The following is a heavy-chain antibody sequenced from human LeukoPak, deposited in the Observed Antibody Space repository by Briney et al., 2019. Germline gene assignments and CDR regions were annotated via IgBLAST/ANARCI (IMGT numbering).Heavy chain of an antibody. V-gene: IGHV3-23*01. Sequence: GGSLRLSCAASGFTFSSYAMSWVRQAPGKGLEWVSAISGSGGSTYYADSVKGGFTISRDNSKNTLYLQMNSLRAEDTAVYYCAKDGGYYGSGSQFDYWGQGTLVTVSS. J-gene: IGHJ4*02. CDR2: ISGSGGST. CDR3: AKDGGYYGSGSQFDY. CDR1: GFTFSSYA. D-gene: IGHD3-10*01.